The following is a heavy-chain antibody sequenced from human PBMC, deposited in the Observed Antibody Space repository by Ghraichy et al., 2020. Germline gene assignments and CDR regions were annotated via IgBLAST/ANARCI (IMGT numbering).Heavy chain of an antibody. D-gene: IGHD3-3*01. CDR3: ARVPFDFWSAQPYGMDV. CDR1: GGSFGGYY. J-gene: IGHJ6*02. CDR2: INHSGST. V-gene: IGHV4-34*01. Sequence: SETLSLTCAVYGGSFGGYYWSWIRQPPGKGLECIGEINHSGSTTYNPSLKSRVTISVDTSKNQFSLELSSVTAADTAVYYCARVPFDFWSAQPYGMDVWGQGTTVTVSS.